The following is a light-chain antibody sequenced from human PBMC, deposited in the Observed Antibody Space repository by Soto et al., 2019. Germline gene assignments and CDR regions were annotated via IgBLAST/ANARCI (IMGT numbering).Light chain of an antibody. CDR2: DAS. CDR3: QQRSNWXXXXT. J-gene: IGKJ4*01. CDR1: QSVSSY. Sequence: EIVLTQSPATLSLSPGERATLSCRASQSVSSYLAWYQQKPGQAPRLLIYDASNRATGIPARFSGSGSGTDFTLTIXSLEPEDFAVYYCQQRSNWXXXXTXGGGX. V-gene: IGKV3-11*01.